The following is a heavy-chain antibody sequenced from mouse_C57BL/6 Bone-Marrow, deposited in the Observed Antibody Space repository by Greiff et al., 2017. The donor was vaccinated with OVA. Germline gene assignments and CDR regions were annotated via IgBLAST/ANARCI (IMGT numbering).Heavy chain of an antibody. D-gene: IGHD2-2*01. CDR1: GYTFTSYD. V-gene: IGHV1-85*01. CDR3: AREVGMVTTGCAY. CDR2: IYPRDGST. Sequence: VQLQESGPELVKPGASVKLSCKASGYTFTSYDINWVKQRPGQGLEWIGWIYPRDGSTKYNEKFKGKATLTVDTSSSTAYMELHSLTSEDSAVYFCAREVGMVTTGCAYWGQGTLVTVSA. J-gene: IGHJ3*01.